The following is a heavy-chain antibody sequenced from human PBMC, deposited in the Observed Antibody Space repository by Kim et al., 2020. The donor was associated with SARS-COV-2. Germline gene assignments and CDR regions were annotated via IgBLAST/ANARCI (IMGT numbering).Heavy chain of an antibody. CDR2: IKRKSDGGTI. V-gene: IGHV3-15*01. CDR3: TTDSLRGVIGGMDV. Sequence: GGSLRLSCAASGFTFSYAWMSWVRQAPGKGLEWVGRIKRKSDGGTIDYAAPVKDRFTISRDDSRNTLYLQMDSLTTEDTAVYYCTTDSLRGVIGGMDVWG. J-gene: IGHJ6*01. CDR1: GFTFSYAW. D-gene: IGHD3-10*01.